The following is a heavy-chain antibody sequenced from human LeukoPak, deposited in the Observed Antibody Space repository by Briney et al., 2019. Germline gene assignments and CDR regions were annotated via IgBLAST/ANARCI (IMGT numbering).Heavy chain of an antibody. V-gene: IGHV6-1*01. J-gene: IGHJ3*02. CDR3: ARSPGVIPYAFDI. CDR2: TYYRSKWYN. D-gene: IGHD3-16*02. Sequence: SQTLSLTCAISGDSVSSNSAAWSWIRQSPSRGLEWLGRTYYRSKWYNDYAVSVKSRITINPDTSKNQFSLQLNSVTPEDTAVYYCARSPGVIPYAFDIWGQGTMVTVSS. CDR1: GDSVSSNSAA.